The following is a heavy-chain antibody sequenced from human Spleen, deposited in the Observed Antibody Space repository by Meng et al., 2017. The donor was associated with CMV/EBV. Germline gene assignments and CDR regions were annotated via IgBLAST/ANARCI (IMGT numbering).Heavy chain of an antibody. Sequence: SETLSLTCAVYGGSFSGYYWSWIRQPPGKGLEWIGEINHSGSTNYNPSLKSRVAISVDTSKNQFSLKLSSVTAADTAVYYCARAVAGTLDYWGQGTLVTVSS. V-gene: IGHV4-34*01. D-gene: IGHD6-19*01. CDR3: ARAVAGTLDY. CDR2: INHSGST. J-gene: IGHJ4*02. CDR1: GGSFSGYY.